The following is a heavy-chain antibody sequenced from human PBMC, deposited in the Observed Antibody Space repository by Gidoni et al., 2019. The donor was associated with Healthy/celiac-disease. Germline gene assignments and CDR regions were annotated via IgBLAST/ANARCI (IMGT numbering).Heavy chain of an antibody. V-gene: IGHV3-23*01. Sequence: GGLVQPGGSLRLPCAASGFTFSSYAMSWVRPAPGKGREWVSAISGSGGSTYYADSVKGRFTISRDNSKNTLYLQMNSLRAEDTAVYYCAKDSLGSRWLDAFDIWGQGTMVTVSS. J-gene: IGHJ3*02. D-gene: IGHD6-19*01. CDR2: ISGSGGST. CDR3: AKDSLGSRWLDAFDI. CDR1: GFTFSSYA.